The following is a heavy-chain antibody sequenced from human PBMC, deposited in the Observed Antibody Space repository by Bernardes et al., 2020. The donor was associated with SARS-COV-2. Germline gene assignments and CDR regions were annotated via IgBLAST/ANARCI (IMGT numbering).Heavy chain of an antibody. CDR1: GWSFSSYY. Sequence: WETLSLTSAVSGWSFSSYYWSWIRQPPGKGLEWIGEINHSGSTNYTPSLKSRVTISVDTSKNQFSLKLSSLTAADTAVYYCARDPIIPAATLIAANNYFDYWGQGTLVTVYS. J-gene: IGHJ4*02. CDR3: ARDPIIPAATLIAANNYFDY. D-gene: IGHD2-2*01. CDR2: INHSGST. V-gene: IGHV4-34*01.